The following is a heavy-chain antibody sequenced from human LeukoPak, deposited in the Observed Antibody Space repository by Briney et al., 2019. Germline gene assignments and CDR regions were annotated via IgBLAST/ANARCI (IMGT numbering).Heavy chain of an antibody. CDR2: ISGSGGST. CDR3: AKRPYRYYFDY. CDR1: GFTFSSYA. D-gene: IGHD1-14*01. J-gene: IGHJ4*02. Sequence: GGSLRLSCAAAGFTFSSYAMSWVRQAPGKGLEWVSAISGSGGSTYYADSVKGRFTISRDNSKNTLYLQMNSRGAEDTAVYYCAKRPYRYYFDYWGQGTLVTVSS. V-gene: IGHV3-23*01.